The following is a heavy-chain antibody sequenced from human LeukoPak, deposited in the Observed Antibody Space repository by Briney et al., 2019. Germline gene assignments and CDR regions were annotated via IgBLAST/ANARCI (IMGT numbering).Heavy chain of an antibody. D-gene: IGHD2-2*01. Sequence: PGGSLSLSCAISGFTLRRYAMYWVRQAPGKGLEFVSAVSSDGDSTYYADSVKGRFTISGDNSKNTLFLQMGSLRPEDMAVYFCTRNCYDNMGPFPAFDIWGQETMVTVAS. V-gene: IGHV3-64*02. CDR3: TRNCYDNMGPFPAFDI. J-gene: IGHJ3*02. CDR1: GFTLRRYA. CDR2: VSSDGDST.